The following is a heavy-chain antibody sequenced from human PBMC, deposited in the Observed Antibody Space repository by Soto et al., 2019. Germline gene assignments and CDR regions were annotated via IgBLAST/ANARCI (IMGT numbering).Heavy chain of an antibody. CDR3: ARDLVGATI. Sequence: EVQLVESGGGLVKPGGSLRLSCAASGFTFSSYSMNWVRQAPGKGLDWVSSISSSSNYIYYADSMKGRLTISRDNAKNSLYLQMNSLRAEDTAVYYCARDLVGATIWGQGTLVTVSS. J-gene: IGHJ4*02. D-gene: IGHD1-26*01. CDR2: ISSSSNYI. CDR1: GFTFSSYS. V-gene: IGHV3-21*01.